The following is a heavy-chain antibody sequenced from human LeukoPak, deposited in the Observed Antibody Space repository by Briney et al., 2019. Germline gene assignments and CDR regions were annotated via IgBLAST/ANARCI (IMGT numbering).Heavy chain of an antibody. D-gene: IGHD3-22*01. Sequence: PGGSLRLSCAASGFTFSSYAMRWVRQAPGKGLEWVSAISGSGGSTYYADSVKGRFTISRDNSKNTLYLQMNSLRAEDTAVYYCAKKVIVVVIPYYFDYWGQGTLVTVSS. CDR3: AKKVIVVVIPYYFDY. CDR2: ISGSGGST. CDR1: GFTFSSYA. V-gene: IGHV3-23*01. J-gene: IGHJ4*02.